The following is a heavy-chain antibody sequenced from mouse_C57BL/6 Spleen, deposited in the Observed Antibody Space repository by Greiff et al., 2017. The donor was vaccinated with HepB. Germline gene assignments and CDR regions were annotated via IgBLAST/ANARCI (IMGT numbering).Heavy chain of an antibody. J-gene: IGHJ4*01. CDR2: IHPSDSDT. D-gene: IGHD1-1*01. CDR3: AITRNYGSSYDYAMDY. CDR1: GYTFTSYW. Sequence: QVQLQQPGAELVKPGASVKVSCKASGYTFTSYWMHWVKQRPGQGLEWIGRIHPSDSDTNYNQKFKGKATLTVDKSSSTAYMQLSSLTSEDSAVYYCAITRNYGSSYDYAMDYWGQGTSVTVSS. V-gene: IGHV1-74*01.